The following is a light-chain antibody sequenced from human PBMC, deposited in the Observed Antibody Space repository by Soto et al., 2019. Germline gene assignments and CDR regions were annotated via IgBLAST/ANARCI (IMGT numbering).Light chain of an antibody. V-gene: IGKV3-15*01. CDR2: GAS. Sequence: EIVMTQSPATLSVSPGERATLFCRASQSVSINLAWYQQKPGQAPRLLIYGASTRATGIPARFSGSGSGTEFTLTISSLQSEDFAVYYCQQYNNWPYTFGLGTKLEIK. CDR3: QQYNNWPYT. CDR1: QSVSIN. J-gene: IGKJ2*01.